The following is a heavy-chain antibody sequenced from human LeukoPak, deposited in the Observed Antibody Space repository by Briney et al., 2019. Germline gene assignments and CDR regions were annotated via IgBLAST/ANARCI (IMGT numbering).Heavy chain of an antibody. CDR2: INHTGGT. Sequence: PSETLSLTCAVYGGSFSGYYWSWIRQPPKKGLEWIGEINHTGGTNYNPSLKSRVTISVDTSKNQFSLKVRSVTAADTAVYYCARKGFWSGYSDWGQGTLVTVSS. V-gene: IGHV4-34*01. J-gene: IGHJ4*02. D-gene: IGHD3-3*01. CDR3: ARKGFWSGYSD. CDR1: GGSFSGYY.